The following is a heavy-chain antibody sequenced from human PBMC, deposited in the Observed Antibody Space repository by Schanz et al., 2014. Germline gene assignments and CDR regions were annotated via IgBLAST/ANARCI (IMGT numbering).Heavy chain of an antibody. CDR2: ISWNSVSI. CDR3: GKVRGEQRGAFDS. CDR1: GFTFDDFG. V-gene: IGHV3-9*01. J-gene: IGHJ4*02. D-gene: IGHD2-21*01. Sequence: EVYLVEFGGDLVQPGKSLRLSCAASGFTFDDFGMHWVRQAPGKALEWVSGISWNSVSIGYADSVKGRFTISRDNAKNSLYLQMSRRRVEGAAVYFCGKVRGEQRGAFDSWGQGTLVTVSS.